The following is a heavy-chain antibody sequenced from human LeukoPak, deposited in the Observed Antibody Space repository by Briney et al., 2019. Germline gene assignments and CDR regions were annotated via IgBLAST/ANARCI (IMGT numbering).Heavy chain of an antibody. Sequence: PSETLSLTCTVSGGSISSSSYYWGWIRQPPGKGLEWIGSIYYSGSTYYNPSLKSRVTISVDTSKNQFSLKLSSVTAADTAVYYCARSRSRYCSSTSCYISPRYAFDIWGQGTMVTVSS. CDR3: ARSRSRYCSSTSCYISPRYAFDI. V-gene: IGHV4-39*01. CDR2: IYYSGST. CDR1: GGSISSSSYY. D-gene: IGHD2-2*02. J-gene: IGHJ3*02.